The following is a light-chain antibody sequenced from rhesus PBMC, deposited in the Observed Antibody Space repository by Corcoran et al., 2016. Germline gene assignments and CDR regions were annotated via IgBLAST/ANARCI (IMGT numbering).Light chain of an antibody. Sequence: DIQMTQSPSSLSASVGDTVTITCRASQSINSWLAWYQPKPGKAPKLLIYKASTLQGGVPSRFSGRGSGTDFTLTISSLLAEDFATHFCQQYSSSPWTFGQGTKVEIK. V-gene: IGKV1-22*01. J-gene: IGKJ1*01. CDR3: QQYSSSPWT. CDR2: KAS. CDR1: QSINSW.